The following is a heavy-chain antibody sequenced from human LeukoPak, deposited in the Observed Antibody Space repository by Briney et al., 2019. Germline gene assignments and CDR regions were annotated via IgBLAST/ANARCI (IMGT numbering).Heavy chain of an antibody. Sequence: GGSLRLSCAASGFTFSSYAMSWVRQAPVKGLEWVSAISGSGGSTKYADSVKGRFTISRDNSKNTLYLQMNSLRADDTAVYYCAVLGGGINLWHAFDYWGQGTLVTVSS. J-gene: IGHJ4*02. V-gene: IGHV3-23*01. CDR1: GFTFSSYA. CDR3: AVLGGGINLWHAFDY. D-gene: IGHD5-18*01. CDR2: ISGSGGST.